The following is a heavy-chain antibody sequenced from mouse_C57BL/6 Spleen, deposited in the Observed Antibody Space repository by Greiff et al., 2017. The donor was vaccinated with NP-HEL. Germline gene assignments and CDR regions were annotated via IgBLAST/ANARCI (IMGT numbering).Heavy chain of an antibody. CDR3: ARGETIVTFVRGNYFDY. V-gene: IGHV1-26*01. CDR1: GYTFTDYY. J-gene: IGHJ2*01. Sequence: EVQLQQSGPELVKPGASVKISCKASGYTFTDYYMNWVKQSHGKSLEWIGDINPNNGGTSYNQKFKGKATLTVDKSSSTAYMELRSLTSEDSAVYYCARGETIVTFVRGNYFDYWGQGTTLTVSS. D-gene: IGHD2-5*01. CDR2: INPNNGGT.